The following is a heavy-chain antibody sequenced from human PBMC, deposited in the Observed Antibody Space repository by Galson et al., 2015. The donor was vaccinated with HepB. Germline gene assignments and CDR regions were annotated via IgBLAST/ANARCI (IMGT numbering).Heavy chain of an antibody. CDR3: AKDVVWQQLVPDY. D-gene: IGHD6-13*01. CDR1: GFTFSSYG. CDR2: ISYDGSNK. V-gene: IGHV3-30*18. J-gene: IGHJ4*02. Sequence: SLRLSCAASGFTFSSYGMHWVRQAPGKGLEWVAVISYDGSNKYYADSVKGRFTISRDNSKNTLYLQMNSLRAEDTAVYYCAKDVVWQQLVPDYWGQGTLVTVSS.